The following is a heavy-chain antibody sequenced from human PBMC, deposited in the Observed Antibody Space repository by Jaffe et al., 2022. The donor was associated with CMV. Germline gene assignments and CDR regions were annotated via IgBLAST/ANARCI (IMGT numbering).Heavy chain of an antibody. J-gene: IGHJ6*03. Sequence: QVQLVESGGGVVQPGRSLRLSCAASGFTFSSYGMHWVRQAPGKGLEWVAVIWYDGSNKYYADSVKGRFTISRDNSKNTLYLQMNSLRAEDTAVYYCARSYGDYRYYYYMDVWGKGTTVTVSS. CDR1: GFTFSSYG. D-gene: IGHD4-17*01. CDR3: ARSYGDYRYYYYMDV. V-gene: IGHV3-33*08. CDR2: IWYDGSNK.